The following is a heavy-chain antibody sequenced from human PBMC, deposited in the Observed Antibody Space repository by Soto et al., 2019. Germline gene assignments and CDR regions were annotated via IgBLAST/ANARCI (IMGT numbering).Heavy chain of an antibody. CDR2: ISYDGSNK. Sequence: GGSLRLSCAASGFTFSSYAMHWVRQAPGKGLEWVAVISYDGSNKYYADSVKGRFTISRDNSKNTLYLQMNSLRAEDTAVYYFARDPCSGGSCYPPFFDYWGQGTLVTVSS. CDR1: GFTFSSYA. J-gene: IGHJ4*02. CDR3: ARDPCSGGSCYPPFFDY. V-gene: IGHV3-30-3*01. D-gene: IGHD2-15*01.